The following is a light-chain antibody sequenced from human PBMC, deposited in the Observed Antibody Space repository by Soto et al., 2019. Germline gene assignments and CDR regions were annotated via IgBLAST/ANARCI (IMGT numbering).Light chain of an antibody. CDR1: QSVRTS. J-gene: IGKJ4*01. V-gene: IGKV3-11*01. Sequence: EIVLTQSPDTLSLSPGERATLSCRASQSVRTSLAWYQQKPGQAPSLLISDVSSRATGIPARFSGSGSRTDFTRTISGLEPEDFAVYYGPQHSDWPLTFGGGAKVDIK. CDR2: DVS. CDR3: PQHSDWPLT.